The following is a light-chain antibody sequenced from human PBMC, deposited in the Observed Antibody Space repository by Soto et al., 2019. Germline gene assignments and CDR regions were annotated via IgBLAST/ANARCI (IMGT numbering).Light chain of an antibody. J-gene: IGKJ2*01. V-gene: IGKV3-20*01. CDR1: QSVSKY. CDR3: QQFDSSPYT. CDR2: GAS. Sequence: EVVLTQSPGTLSLSPGERATLSCRASQSVSKYFVWYQQQPGQAPRLLIYGASSRASGIPDRFSGSGSGTDFTLTINRLGPEESAVYYCQQFDSSPYTFGQGTKLEI.